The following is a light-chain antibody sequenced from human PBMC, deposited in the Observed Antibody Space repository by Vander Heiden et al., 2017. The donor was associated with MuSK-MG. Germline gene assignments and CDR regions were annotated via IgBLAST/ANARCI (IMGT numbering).Light chain of an antibody. CDR1: SSTIGAGYD. J-gene: IGLJ3*02. V-gene: IGLV1-40*01. CDR2: GNS. CDR3: QSYDSSLSGSWV. Sequence: QSVLTQPPSVSGAPGQRVTISCTGSSSTIGAGYDVHWYQQLPGTAPNLLIYGNSNRPSGVPDRFSGSKSGTSASLAITGLQAEDEADYYCQSYDSSLSGSWVFGGGTKLTVL.